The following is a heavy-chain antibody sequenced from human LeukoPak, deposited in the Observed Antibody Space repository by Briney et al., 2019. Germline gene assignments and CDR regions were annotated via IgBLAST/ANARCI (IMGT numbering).Heavy chain of an antibody. Sequence: QTGGSLRLSCAASGFTFSSYGMHWVRQAPGKGLEWAAFIRYDGSNKYYADSVKGRFTISRDNSKNTLYLQMNSLRAEDTAVYYCAKYVTTVTTALGYWGQGTLVTVSS. CDR1: GFTFSSYG. J-gene: IGHJ4*02. CDR2: IRYDGSNK. D-gene: IGHD4-17*01. CDR3: AKYVTTVTTALGY. V-gene: IGHV3-30*02.